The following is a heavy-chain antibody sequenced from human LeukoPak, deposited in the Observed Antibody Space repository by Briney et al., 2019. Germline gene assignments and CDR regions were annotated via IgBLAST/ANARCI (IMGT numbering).Heavy chain of an antibody. CDR3: ARPRSSGYLTLDY. J-gene: IGHJ4*02. Sequence: SYITTSGAAKNSPDSVKGPFPISRDNAENSLYLQMSRLRAEDTAVYYCARPRSSGYLTLDYWGQGTLVTVSS. V-gene: IGHV3-48*03. D-gene: IGHD3-22*01. CDR2: ITTSGAAK.